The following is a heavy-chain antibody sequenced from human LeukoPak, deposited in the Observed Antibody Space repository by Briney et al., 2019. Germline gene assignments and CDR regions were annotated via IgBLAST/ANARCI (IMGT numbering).Heavy chain of an antibody. CDR2: INHSGST. Sequence: SETLSLTCAAYAGSFSGYYWSWIRQPPGKGLEWIGEINHSGSTNYNASLKSRVTISVDTSKNQFSLKLSSVTAADTAVYYCARDCGDYGGNSEVCYYGMDVWGQGTTVTVSS. V-gene: IGHV4-34*01. CDR3: ARDCGDYGGNSEVCYYGMDV. D-gene: IGHD4-23*01. J-gene: IGHJ6*02. CDR1: AGSFSGYY.